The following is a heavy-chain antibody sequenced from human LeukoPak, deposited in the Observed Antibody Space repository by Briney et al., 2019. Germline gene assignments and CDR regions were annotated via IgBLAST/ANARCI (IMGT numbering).Heavy chain of an antibody. CDR2: INPNSGGT. CDR1: GYTFTGYY. CDR3: ARDSGSGGEDYMDV. J-gene: IGHJ6*03. Sequence: ASVKVSCKASGYTFTGYYMHWVRQAPGQGLEWMGWINPNSGGTNYAQKFQGRVTMTRDTSISTAYMELSRLRSDDTAVYYCARDSGSGGEDYMDVWGKGTTVTVPS. V-gene: IGHV1-2*02. D-gene: IGHD2-15*01.